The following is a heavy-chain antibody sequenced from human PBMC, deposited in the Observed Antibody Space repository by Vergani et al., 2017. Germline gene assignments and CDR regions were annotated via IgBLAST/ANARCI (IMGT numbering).Heavy chain of an antibody. Sequence: VQLVESGGGLVQPGGSLRLSCAASGFTFSDYYMTWIRQAPGKGLEWVSYISSSSSYTNYADSVKGRFTISRDNAKKSLYLQMNSLRVEDTAVYYCARRYCSGGSCYPDYWGQGTLVTVSS. V-gene: IGHV3-11*06. CDR2: ISSSSSYT. J-gene: IGHJ4*02. CDR3: ARRYCSGGSCYPDY. D-gene: IGHD2-15*01. CDR1: GFTFSDYY.